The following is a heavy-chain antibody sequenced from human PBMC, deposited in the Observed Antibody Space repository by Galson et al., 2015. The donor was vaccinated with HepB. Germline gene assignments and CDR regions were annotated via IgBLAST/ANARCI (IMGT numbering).Heavy chain of an antibody. V-gene: IGHV1-46*01. D-gene: IGHD2-2*01. J-gene: IGHJ6*02. CDR2: INPSGGST. Sequence: SVKVSCKASGYTFTSYYMHWVRQAPGQGLEWMGIINPSGGSTSYAQKFQGRVTMTRDTSTSTVYMELSSLRSEDTAVYYCARDPLEDIVVVLNHYGMDVWGQGTTVTVSS. CDR1: GYTFTSYY. CDR3: ARDPLEDIVVVLNHYGMDV.